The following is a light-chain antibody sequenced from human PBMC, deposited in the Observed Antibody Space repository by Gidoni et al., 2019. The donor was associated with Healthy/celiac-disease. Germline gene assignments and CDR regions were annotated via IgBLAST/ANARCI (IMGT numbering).Light chain of an antibody. V-gene: IGLV1-47*02. CDR3: AAWDDSLSVWV. Sequence: QSVLTQPPSASGTPGQRVTISCSGSSSNIGSNYVYWYQQLPGTAPKLLIYSHNQRPSGVPDRCSGSKSGPSASLSIIGLPSEDEADYYCAAWDDSLSVWVFGGGTKLTVL. CDR1: SSNIGSNY. J-gene: IGLJ3*02. CDR2: SHN.